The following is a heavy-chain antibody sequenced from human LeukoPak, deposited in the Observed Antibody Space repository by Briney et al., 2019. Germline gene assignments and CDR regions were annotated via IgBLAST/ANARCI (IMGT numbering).Heavy chain of an antibody. CDR2: IRNKANSYTT. V-gene: IGHV3-72*01. Sequence: PGGSLRPSCAASGFTFSDHYMDWVRQAPGKGLEWVGRIRNKANSYTTQYAASLKDRFTISRDDSKNSLYLQMNSLKTEDTAVYYCARASVTLPFDCWGQGTLVTVSS. D-gene: IGHD4-17*01. CDR3: ARASVTLPFDC. J-gene: IGHJ4*02. CDR1: GFTFSDHY.